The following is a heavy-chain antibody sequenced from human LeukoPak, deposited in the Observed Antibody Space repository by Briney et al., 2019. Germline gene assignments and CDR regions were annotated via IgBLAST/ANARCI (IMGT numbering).Heavy chain of an antibody. CDR3: ARENPRKYYFDY. CDR1: GGTFSSYA. Sequence: SVKVSCKASGGTFSSYAISWVRQAPGQGLEWMGRIIPILGIANYAQKFQGRVTITADKSTSTAYMELSSLRSEDTAVYYCARENPRKYYFDYWGRGTLVTVSS. V-gene: IGHV1-69*04. CDR2: IIPILGIA. J-gene: IGHJ4*02.